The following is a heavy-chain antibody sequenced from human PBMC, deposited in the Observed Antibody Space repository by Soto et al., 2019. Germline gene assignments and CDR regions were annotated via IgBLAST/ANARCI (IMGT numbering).Heavy chain of an antibody. V-gene: IGHV3-23*01. CDR3: AKDFAIAARPLYYFDY. D-gene: IGHD6-6*01. CDR1: GFTFSSYA. CDR2: ISGSGGST. J-gene: IGHJ4*02. Sequence: EVQLLESGGGLVQPGGSLRLSCAASGFTFSSYAMSWVRQAPGKGLEWVSAISGSGGSTYYADSVKGRFTISRDNSKNTLYLQMNRLRAEDTAVYYCAKDFAIAARPLYYFDYWGQGTLVTVSS.